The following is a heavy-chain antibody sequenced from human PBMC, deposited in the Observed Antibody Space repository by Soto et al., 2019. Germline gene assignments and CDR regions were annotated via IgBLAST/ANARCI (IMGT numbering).Heavy chain of an antibody. Sequence: QVQLVQSGAEAKKPGSSVKVSCKACGITFSSYAISWVRQPPGPGLEWMGGIIPSFGTANYAQTFQGRVTITSDESTSTAYRELSSLRSEDTAVYYCARMGGNGNDTGFDYWGQGTLVTVGS. CDR2: IIPSFGTA. CDR1: GITFSSYA. J-gene: IGHJ4*02. V-gene: IGHV1-69*01. CDR3: ARMGGNGNDTGFDY. D-gene: IGHD1-1*01.